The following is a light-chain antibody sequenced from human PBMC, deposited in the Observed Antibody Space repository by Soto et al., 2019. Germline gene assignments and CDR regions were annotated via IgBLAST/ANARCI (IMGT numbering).Light chain of an antibody. CDR2: GAS. J-gene: IGKJ3*01. CDR3: QQYGSTPFT. Sequence: DIVVTQSPGTLSLSPGERATLSCRASQSVSSNYLAWYQQKPGQAPRLLIYGASSRASDIPDRFSGSGSGTDFTLIISRLEPEDCAMYYCQQYGSTPFTFGPGTKVDVK. V-gene: IGKV3-20*01. CDR1: QSVSSNY.